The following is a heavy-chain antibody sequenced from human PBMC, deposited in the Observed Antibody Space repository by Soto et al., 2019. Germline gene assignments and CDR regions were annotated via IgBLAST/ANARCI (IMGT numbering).Heavy chain of an antibody. Sequence: ASVKVSCKASGCTFTSYDINWVRQATGQGLEWMGWMNPNSGNTGYAQKFQGRVTMTRNTSISTAYMELSSLRSEDTAVYYCAMHYYGSGSPGRTYYYYCMDVSGPGPTVTVSS. J-gene: IGHJ6*02. CDR2: MNPNSGNT. CDR3: AMHYYGSGSPGRTYYYYCMDV. V-gene: IGHV1-8*01. CDR1: GCTFTSYD. D-gene: IGHD3-10*01.